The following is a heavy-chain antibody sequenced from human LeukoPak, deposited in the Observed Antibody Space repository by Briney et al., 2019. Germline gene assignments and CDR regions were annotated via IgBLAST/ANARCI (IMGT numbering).Heavy chain of an antibody. CDR2: INHSGST. CDR1: GGSFSGYY. V-gene: IGHV4-34*01. D-gene: IGHD3-10*01. Sequence: KPSETLSLTCAVYGGSFSGYYWSWIRQPPGKRLEWIGEINHSGSTNYNPSLKSRVTISVDTSKNQFSLKLSSVTAADTAVYYCARGPTANYYGSGSIHRRAQYNWFDPWGQGTLLTVSS. J-gene: IGHJ5*02. CDR3: ARGPTANYYGSGSIHRRAQYNWFDP.